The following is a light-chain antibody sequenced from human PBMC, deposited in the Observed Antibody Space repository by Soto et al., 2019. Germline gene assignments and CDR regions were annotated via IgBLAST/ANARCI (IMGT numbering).Light chain of an antibody. V-gene: IGKV3-20*01. CDR1: ESISSSY. CDR3: QKYTDWPLT. J-gene: IGKJ1*01. Sequence: EIVLTQSPGTLSLSPGERATLSCRGRESISSSYLAWYQHKPGQAPRLLISGVSTGATGTPARFSGSGSGTDFTLTISRLEPEDFAVYYCQKYTDWPLTFGQGTKVDIK. CDR2: GVS.